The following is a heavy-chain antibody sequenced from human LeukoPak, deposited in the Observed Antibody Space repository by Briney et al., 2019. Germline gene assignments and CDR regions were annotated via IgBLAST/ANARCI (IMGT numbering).Heavy chain of an antibody. CDR2: ISGSGAST. Sequence: GGSLRLFCAASGFTFSSYSMNWVRQAPGKGLEWVSSISGSGASTNYADSVKGRFTISRDNSMNTLYLQMNSLRAADTAVYYCANAGSGSYYYYFDQWGQGTLVTVSS. J-gene: IGHJ4*02. V-gene: IGHV3-23*01. D-gene: IGHD3-10*01. CDR1: GFTFSSYS. CDR3: ANAGSGSYYYYFDQ.